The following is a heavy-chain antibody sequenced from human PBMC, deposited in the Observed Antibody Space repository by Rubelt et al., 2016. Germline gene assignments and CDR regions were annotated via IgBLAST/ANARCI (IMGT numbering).Heavy chain of an antibody. CDR3: ASMYSSSWYRGWFDP. J-gene: IGHJ5*02. Sequence: QVQLVQSGAEVKKPGASVKVSCKASGYTFTSYGISWVRQAPGQGLEWMGWISAYNGNTNYAQKLQGRGTMTTDTSTRTAYMELRSLRSDDTAVYYCASMYSSSWYRGWFDPWGQGTLVTVSS. D-gene: IGHD6-13*01. CDR2: ISAYNGNT. V-gene: IGHV1-18*01. CDR1: GYTFTSYG.